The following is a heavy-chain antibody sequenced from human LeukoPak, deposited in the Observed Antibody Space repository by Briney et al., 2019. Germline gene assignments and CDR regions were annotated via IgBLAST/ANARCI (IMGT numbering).Heavy chain of an antibody. CDR3: AKGSSPLGHFDY. CDR2: ISDRGGDT. Sequence: PGGSLRLSCAASGFTFSSYAMSWVRRAPGKGLEWVSAISDRGGDTYYAYSVKGRFTISRDNSKNTLYLQMNSLRAEDTAVYYCAKGSSPLGHFDYWGQGTLVTVSS. D-gene: IGHD6-13*01. CDR1: GFTFSSYA. J-gene: IGHJ4*02. V-gene: IGHV3-23*01.